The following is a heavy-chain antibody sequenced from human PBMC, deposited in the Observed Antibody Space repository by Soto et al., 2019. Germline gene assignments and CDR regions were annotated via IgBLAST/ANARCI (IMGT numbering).Heavy chain of an antibody. J-gene: IGHJ5*02. CDR2: IDESGNT. CDR1: GASISSGAYD. CDR3: AGHPYGESWFDP. D-gene: IGHD4-17*01. V-gene: IGHV4-31*03. Sequence: QVQLQESGPGLVKPSQTLSLTCTVSGASISSGAYDWSWIRQHPGKGLEWIGHIDESGNTYYNPSLKNRVSFSAAPSKHHFSLRLTFVSAADTAVYYCAGHPYGESWFDPWGQGTLVTVSS.